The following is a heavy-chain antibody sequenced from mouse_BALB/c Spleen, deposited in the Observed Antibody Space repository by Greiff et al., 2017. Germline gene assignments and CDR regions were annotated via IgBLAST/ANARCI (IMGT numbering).Heavy chain of an antibody. D-gene: IGHD1-1*01. CDR1: GFNIKDTY. CDR3: ARYLSGYGSSYGYFDY. J-gene: IGHJ2*01. CDR2: IDPANGNT. V-gene: IGHV14-3*02. Sequence: EVKLVESGAELVKPGASVKLSCTASGFNIKDTYMHWVKQRPEQGLEWIGRIDPANGNTKYDPKFQGKATITADTSSNTAYLQLSSLTSEDTAVYYCARYLSGYGSSYGYFDYWGQGTTLTVSS.